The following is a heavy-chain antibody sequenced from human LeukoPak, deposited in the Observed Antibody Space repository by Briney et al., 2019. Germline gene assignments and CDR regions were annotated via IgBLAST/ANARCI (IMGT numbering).Heavy chain of an antibody. J-gene: IGHJ4*02. CDR1: GGSISSYY. Sequence: SETLSLTCTVFGGSISSYYWSWVRQPPGKGLEWLGYIYYSGSTNYNPSLKSRVTISVDTSKNQFSLKRSSVTAADTAVYYCARLKYSSGWYYFDYWGQGTLVTVSS. CDR3: ARLKYSSGWYYFDY. V-gene: IGHV4-59*01. CDR2: IYYSGST. D-gene: IGHD6-19*01.